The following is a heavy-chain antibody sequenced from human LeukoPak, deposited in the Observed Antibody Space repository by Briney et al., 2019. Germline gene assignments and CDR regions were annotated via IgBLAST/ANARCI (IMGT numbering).Heavy chain of an antibody. J-gene: IGHJ4*02. D-gene: IGHD2-2*01. Sequence: GGSLRLSCTASGFTFSDYSMSWVRQAPGAGLEWVSAISPAGDSTTDADSVKGRFTISRDNSKSTLYLQMNGLTAEDTALYYCARRLVTAGITDFFDSWGQGTLVSVSP. V-gene: IGHV3-23*01. CDR3: ARRLVTAGITDFFDS. CDR1: GFTFSDYS. CDR2: ISPAGDST.